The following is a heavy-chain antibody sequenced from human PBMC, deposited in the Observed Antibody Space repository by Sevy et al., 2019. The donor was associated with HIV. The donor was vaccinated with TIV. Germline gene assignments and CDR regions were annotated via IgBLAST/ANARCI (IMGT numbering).Heavy chain of an antibody. V-gene: IGHV3-23*01. Sequence: GGSLRLSCEASGFTFSRYAMSWARQAPGKGLEWVSSVSLSGDITRYADSVKGRFTISRDNARNLVFLQMSSLRVDDSALYYCVRAIAKDGSFWGQGTLVTVSS. J-gene: IGHJ4*02. D-gene: IGHD6-13*01. CDR2: VSLSGDIT. CDR3: VRAIAKDGSF. CDR1: GFTFSRYA.